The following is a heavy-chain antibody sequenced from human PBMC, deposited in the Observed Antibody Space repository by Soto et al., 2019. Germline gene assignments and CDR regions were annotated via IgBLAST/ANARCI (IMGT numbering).Heavy chain of an antibody. CDR2: ISAHNGNT. V-gene: IGHV1-18*01. J-gene: IGHJ4*02. Sequence: QVHLVQSGAEVKKPGASVKVSCKCSGYTFTSYGITWVRQAPGQGLEWMGWISAHNGNTNYAQKLQGRVTVTRDTATSTAYMELRNLRSDGTAVYYCARGRYGDYWGQGALVTVSS. CDR1: GYTFTSYG. CDR3: ARGRYGDY. D-gene: IGHD1-1*01.